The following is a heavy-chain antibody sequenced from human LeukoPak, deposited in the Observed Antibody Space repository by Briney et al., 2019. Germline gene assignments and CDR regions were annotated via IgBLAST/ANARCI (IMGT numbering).Heavy chain of an antibody. J-gene: IGHJ4*02. Sequence: PGGSLRLSCAASRFTFSTYEMNWVRQAPGKGLEWVSYISSSGSTTYYADSVKGRFTISRDNAKNSLYLQMNSLRAEDTAVYYCARGHVPDYWGQGTLVIVSS. CDR2: ISSSGSTT. V-gene: IGHV3-48*03. CDR1: RFTFSTYE. CDR3: ARGHVPDY.